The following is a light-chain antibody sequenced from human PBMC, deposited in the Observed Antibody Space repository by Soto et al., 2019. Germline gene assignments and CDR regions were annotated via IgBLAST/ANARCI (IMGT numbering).Light chain of an antibody. CDR2: EGS. CDR1: SSDVGSYNL. V-gene: IGLV2-23*01. CDR3: CSYAGRPYV. J-gene: IGLJ1*01. Sequence: QSVLTQPASVSGSPGQSITISCTGTSSDVGSYNLVSWYQQHPGKAPKLMIYEGSKRPSGVSNRFSSSKSGNTASLTISGLQAEDEADYYCCSYAGRPYVFGTGTKVTVL.